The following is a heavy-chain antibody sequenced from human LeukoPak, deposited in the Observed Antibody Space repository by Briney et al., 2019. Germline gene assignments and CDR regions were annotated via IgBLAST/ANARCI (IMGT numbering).Heavy chain of an antibody. CDR3: AILIVVVPAAITGVDP. D-gene: IGHD2-2*02. CDR2: IIPIFGTA. Sequence: SVKVSCKASGGTFSSYAISWVQQAPGQGLEWMGGIIPIFGTANYAQKFQGRVTITADESTSTAYMELSSLRSEDTAVYYCAILIVVVPAAITGVDPWGQGTLVTVSS. CDR1: GGTFSSYA. J-gene: IGHJ5*02. V-gene: IGHV1-69*13.